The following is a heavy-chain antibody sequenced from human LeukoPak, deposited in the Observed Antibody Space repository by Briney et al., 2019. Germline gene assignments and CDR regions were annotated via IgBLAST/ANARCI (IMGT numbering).Heavy chain of an antibody. V-gene: IGHV1-46*01. CDR3: ARVGLDGYNWHYFDY. D-gene: IGHD5-24*01. J-gene: IGHJ4*02. Sequence: ASVKVSCKAFGYTFTSNYMHWVRQAPGQGPEWMGVISPSGGSTTYAQKFQGRVTLTRDMSTSTDYLELSSLRSDDTAVYYCARVGLDGYNWHYFDYWGQGTLVTVSS. CDR1: GYTFTSNY. CDR2: ISPSGGST.